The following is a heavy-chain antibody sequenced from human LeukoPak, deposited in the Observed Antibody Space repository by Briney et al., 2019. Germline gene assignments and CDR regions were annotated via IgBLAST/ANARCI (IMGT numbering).Heavy chain of an antibody. D-gene: IGHD3-10*01. V-gene: IGHV3-7*04. CDR3: ARGYFGDA. CDR1: GFTFRSYW. J-gene: IGHJ5*01. CDR2: IKHDGTEK. Sequence: PGGSVRLFCAASGFTFRSYWMHWARQAPGKGLEWVANIKHDGTEKFYVDSVKGRFTISRDNAQNSMFLQMNSLRDDDTAVYYCARGYFGDAWGQGILVSVSS.